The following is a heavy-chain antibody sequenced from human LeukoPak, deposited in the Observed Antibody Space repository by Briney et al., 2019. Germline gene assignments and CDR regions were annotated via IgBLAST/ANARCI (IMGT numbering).Heavy chain of an antibody. CDR2: IYTSGST. D-gene: IGHD3-22*01. Sequence: SETRSLTCTVSGGSISSYYWSWIRQPAGKGLEWIGRIYTSGSTNYNPSLKSRVTMSVDTSKNQFSLKLSSVTAADTAVYFCARGPYSYDSSGAFDIWGQGTMVTVSS. CDR1: GGSISSYY. CDR3: ARGPYSYDSSGAFDI. V-gene: IGHV4-4*07. J-gene: IGHJ3*02.